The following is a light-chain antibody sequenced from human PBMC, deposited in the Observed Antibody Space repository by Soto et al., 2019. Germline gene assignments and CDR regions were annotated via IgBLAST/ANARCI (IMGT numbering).Light chain of an antibody. Sequence: QSALTQPPSASGTPGQRVTISCSGSSPNIGSNTVNWYQQLPGTAPKLLISSNDQRPSGVPDRFSGSKSGTSASLAISGLQSDDESDYYCAAWDDSLHAVVFGGGTKLTVL. CDR2: SND. V-gene: IGLV1-44*01. CDR1: SPNIGSNT. J-gene: IGLJ2*01. CDR3: AAWDDSLHAVV.